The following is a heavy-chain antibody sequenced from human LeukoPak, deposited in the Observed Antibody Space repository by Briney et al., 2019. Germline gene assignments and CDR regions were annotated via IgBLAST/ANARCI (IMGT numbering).Heavy chain of an antibody. CDR1: GFTFDDYA. D-gene: IGHD2-15*01. Sequence: PGRSLRLSCAAPGFTFDDYAMHWVRQAPGKGLEWVSGISWNSGSIGYADSVKGRFTISRGNAKNSLYLQMNSLRAEDTALYYCAKDRAPAIVVVAAYDAFDIWGQGTMVIVSS. J-gene: IGHJ3*02. CDR2: ISWNSGSI. CDR3: AKDRAPAIVVVAAYDAFDI. V-gene: IGHV3-9*01.